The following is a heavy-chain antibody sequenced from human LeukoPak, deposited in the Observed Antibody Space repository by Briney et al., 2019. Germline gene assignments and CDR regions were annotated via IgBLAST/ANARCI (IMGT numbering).Heavy chain of an antibody. CDR1: GGSFSGYY. V-gene: IGHV4-34*01. CDR3: ARGRPIDY. J-gene: IGHJ4*02. Sequence: SETLSLTCAVYGGSFSGYYWSWIRQPRGKGLEWIGEINHSGSTNYNPSLKSRVTISVDTSKNQFSLKLSSVTAADTAVYYCARGRPIDYWGQGTLVTVSS. CDR2: INHSGST.